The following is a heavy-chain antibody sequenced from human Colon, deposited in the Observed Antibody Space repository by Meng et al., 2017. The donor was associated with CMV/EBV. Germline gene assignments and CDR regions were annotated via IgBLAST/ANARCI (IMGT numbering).Heavy chain of an antibody. CDR2: ISGFDRRT. CDR3: ATHAYSGGWFIY. Sequence: GESLKISCAASGFTFSDYAMNWVRQAPGKGLQWVSSISGFDRRTHYADSVKGRFIISRDNSKNTLYLDMTSLRVADTGVYFCATHAYSGGWFIYWGQGTRVTVSS. J-gene: IGHJ4*02. CDR1: GFTFSDYA. D-gene: IGHD6-19*01. V-gene: IGHV3-23*01.